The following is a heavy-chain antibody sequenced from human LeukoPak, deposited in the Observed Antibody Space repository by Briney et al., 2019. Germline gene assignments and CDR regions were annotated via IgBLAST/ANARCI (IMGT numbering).Heavy chain of an antibody. CDR3: ARRGYCSSTSSYIFDC. D-gene: IGHD2-2*01. J-gene: IGHJ4*02. V-gene: IGHV4-59*08. CDR1: GGSINSYY. CDR2: IYYSGST. Sequence: SETLSLTCTVSGGSINSYYWSWIRQPPGKGLEWIGYIYYSGSTNYNPSLKNRVTISVDTSKNQFSLKLSSVTAADTAVYYCARRGYCSSTSSYIFDCWGQGTLVTVSS.